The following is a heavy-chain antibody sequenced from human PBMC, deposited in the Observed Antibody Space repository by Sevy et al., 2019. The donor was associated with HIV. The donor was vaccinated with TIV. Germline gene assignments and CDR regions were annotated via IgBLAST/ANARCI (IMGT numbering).Heavy chain of an antibody. CDR3: ARYINNNGMDV. Sequence: GESLKISCKASGYRFNTYWLNWVRQMPGKGLEWMGVIYPGDSETLYSPSVQGQVVISADKSSSTAYLQWSSLEASDTATYYCARYINNNGMDVWGQGTTVTVSS. V-gene: IGHV5-51*01. J-gene: IGHJ6*02. CDR2: IYPGDSET. CDR1: GYRFNTYW. D-gene: IGHD2-8*01.